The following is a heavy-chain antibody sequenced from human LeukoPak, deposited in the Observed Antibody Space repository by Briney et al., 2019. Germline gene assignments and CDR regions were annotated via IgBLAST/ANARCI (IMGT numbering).Heavy chain of an antibody. CDR3: ARGYLITMIVRDAFDI. D-gene: IGHD3-22*01. CDR1: GGSISSGSYY. Sequence: SETLSHTCTVSGGSISSGSYYWSWIRQPAGKGQEWIGRIYTSGSTNYNPSLKSRVTISVDTSKNQFSLKLSSVTAADTAVYYCARGYLITMIVRDAFDIWGQGTMVTVSS. J-gene: IGHJ3*02. CDR2: IYTSGST. V-gene: IGHV4-61*02.